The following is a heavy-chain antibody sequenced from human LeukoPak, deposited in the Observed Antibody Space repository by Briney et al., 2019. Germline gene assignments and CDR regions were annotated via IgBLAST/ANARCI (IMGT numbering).Heavy chain of an antibody. V-gene: IGHV3-11*01. J-gene: IGHJ4*02. D-gene: IGHD3-22*01. Sequence: VGSLRLSCAASGFTFTDYYMSSVREAPGKGLEWVSYISSSGSTIHYADSVNGRFNISRDNAKNSLYLQMNSLRAEDTAVYYCARSGDSSGYFREITLYYFDYWGQGTLVTVSS. CDR1: GFTFTDYY. CDR2: ISSSGSTI. CDR3: ARSGDSSGYFREITLYYFDY.